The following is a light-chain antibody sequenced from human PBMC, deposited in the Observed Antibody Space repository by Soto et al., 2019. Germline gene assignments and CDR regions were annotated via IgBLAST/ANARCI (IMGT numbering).Light chain of an antibody. Sequence: IVVTQSPGHLSFSPGEKATLSCRAGQSVSSNYLAWYQQKPGQAPRLILYGAYSRATGIPDRFSGSGSGTDFTLTIRRLEPEDFAVYYCQQYGSSYPWTFGQGTKVDIK. V-gene: IGKV3-20*01. CDR3: QQYGSSYPWT. CDR2: GAY. CDR1: QSVSSNY. J-gene: IGKJ1*01.